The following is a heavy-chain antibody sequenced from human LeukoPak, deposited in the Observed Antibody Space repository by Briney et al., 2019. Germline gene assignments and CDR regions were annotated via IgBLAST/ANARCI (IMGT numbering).Heavy chain of an antibody. D-gene: IGHD4-17*01. Sequence: ASVKVSCKTSGYTFDSYGISWVRQAPGQGLGWMGWITAYNGNANYTQKFQGRVTMTTDTSTSTVYMELRSLRSDDTAVYYCARGGWTTFSDYWGQGTLVTVSS. V-gene: IGHV1-18*01. CDR1: GYTFDSYG. J-gene: IGHJ4*02. CDR3: ARGGWTTFSDY. CDR2: ITAYNGNA.